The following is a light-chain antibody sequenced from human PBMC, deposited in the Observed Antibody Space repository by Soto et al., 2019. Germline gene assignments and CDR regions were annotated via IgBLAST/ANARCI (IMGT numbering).Light chain of an antibody. CDR3: QQYGTSPFT. J-gene: IGKJ2*01. V-gene: IGKV3-20*01. CDR2: LAS. Sequence: EIVLTQSPGTLSLSPGERATLSCRASQSVSSSYLAWYQQKPGQAPRLFIYLASSRATGVPDRFSGSGSGTDFTLTISRLEAEDFAVYYCQQYGTSPFTFGQGTMLEIK. CDR1: QSVSSSY.